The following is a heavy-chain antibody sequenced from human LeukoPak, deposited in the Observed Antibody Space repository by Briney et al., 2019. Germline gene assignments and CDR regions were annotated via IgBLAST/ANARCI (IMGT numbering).Heavy chain of an antibody. CDR2: INHSGTT. V-gene: IGHV4-34*01. D-gene: IGHD3-22*01. CDR3: ARDHYYDSSGYYRPFDI. J-gene: IGHJ3*02. CDR1: GGSFNNYY. Sequence: SETLSLTCAVYGGSFNNYYWGWIRQPPGKRLEWIGEINHSGTTNYNPSLKSRVTISVDTSKNQFSLKLSSVTAADTAVYYCARDHYYDSSGYYRPFDIWGQGTMVTVSS.